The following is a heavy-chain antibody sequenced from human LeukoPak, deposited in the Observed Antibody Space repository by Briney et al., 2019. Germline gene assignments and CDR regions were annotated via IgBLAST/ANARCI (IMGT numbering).Heavy chain of an antibody. Sequence: PSETLSLTCTVSGGSISTSSYYWGWIRQPPGKGLEWIGSISYRGRTYYTPSLKSRVTISVDTSKNQFSLKLSSVSAADTAVYYCAATYYYDSSAYLGGAWGQGTLVTVSS. CDR2: ISYRGRT. CDR3: AATYYYDSSAYLGGA. CDR1: GGSISTSSYY. V-gene: IGHV4-39*01. D-gene: IGHD3-22*01. J-gene: IGHJ4*02.